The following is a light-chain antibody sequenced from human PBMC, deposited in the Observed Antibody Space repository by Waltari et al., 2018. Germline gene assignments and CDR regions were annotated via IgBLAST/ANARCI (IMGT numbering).Light chain of an antibody. Sequence: DIVMTQSPESLAVSLGERATINCKSSQRVLYSSNNKDQLAWYQQKPGQPPTLLLYWAAAREAGVPDRFSISGSETDFTLTISSLQAEDVAVYYCHQYYSTPFTFGQGTKLEIK. V-gene: IGKV4-1*01. CDR3: HQYYSTPFT. CDR1: QRVLYSSNNKDQ. CDR2: WAA. J-gene: IGKJ2*01.